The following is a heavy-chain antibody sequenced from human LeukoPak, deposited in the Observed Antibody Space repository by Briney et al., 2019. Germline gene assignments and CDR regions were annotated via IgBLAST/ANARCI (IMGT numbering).Heavy chain of an antibody. CDR3: ARADWDTAMIDH. D-gene: IGHD5-18*01. CDR1: GGSTSSYY. CDR2: IYSGGST. Sequence: PSETLSLTCTVSGGSTSSYYWSWMGQPPGKGLEWVSVIYSGGSTYYADSVKGRFTISRDTAKKSLYLQMNSLRAEDTAVYYCARADWDTAMIDHSGHGTLVTVSS. J-gene: IGHJ4*01. V-gene: IGHV3-53*01.